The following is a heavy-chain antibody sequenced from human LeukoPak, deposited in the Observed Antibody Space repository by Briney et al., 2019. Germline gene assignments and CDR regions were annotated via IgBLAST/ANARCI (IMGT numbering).Heavy chain of an antibody. D-gene: IGHD3/OR15-3a*01. J-gene: IGHJ1*01. Sequence: GGSLRLSCAASGFTFSSYGMHWVRQAPGKGLEWVALISTDGGYKYYADSVKGRFTISRDNSKNTLYLQMNSLRPEDTALFYCAKDRIVGWLPEHWGQGTLVTVSS. CDR1: GFTFSSYG. CDR3: AKDRIVGWLPEH. CDR2: ISTDGGYK. V-gene: IGHV3-30*18.